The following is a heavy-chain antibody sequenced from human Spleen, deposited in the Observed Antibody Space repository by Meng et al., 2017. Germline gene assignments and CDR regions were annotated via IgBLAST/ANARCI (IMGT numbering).Heavy chain of an antibody. CDR3: AGDYGDSPPFDY. J-gene: IGHJ4*02. CDR1: GGSISSSGYY. V-gene: IGHV4-39*07. D-gene: IGHD4-17*01. CDR2: IYYSGST. Sequence: SETLSLTCTVSGGSISSSGYYWGWIRQPPGKGLEWIGSIYYSGSTYYNPSLKSRVTISVDTSKNQFSLKLSSVTAADTAVYYCAGDYGDSPPFDYWGQGTLVTVSS.